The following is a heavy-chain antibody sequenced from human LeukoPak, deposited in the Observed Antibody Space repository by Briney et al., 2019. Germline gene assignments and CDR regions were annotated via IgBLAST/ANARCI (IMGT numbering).Heavy chain of an antibody. CDR3: ARQGSAWFFDY. D-gene: IGHD6-19*01. V-gene: IGHV5-51*01. J-gene: IGHJ4*02. CDR1: GYSFSNSC. Sequence: GESLKISCKGSGYSFSNSCIGWVRQMPGKGLEWMGIIYPGDSDTRYSPSFQGQVAISADTSAATAYLQWSSLKASDTAMYYCARQGSAWFFDYWGQGALVTVSS. CDR2: IYPGDSDT.